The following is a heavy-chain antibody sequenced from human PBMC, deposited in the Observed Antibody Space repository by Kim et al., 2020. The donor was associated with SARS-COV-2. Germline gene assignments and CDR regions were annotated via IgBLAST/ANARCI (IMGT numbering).Heavy chain of an antibody. V-gene: IGHV4-34*01. CDR3: ARGVPGY. CDR1: GGSFSGYQ. CDR2: INHAGST. Sequence: SETLSLTCAAYGGSFSGYQWSWVRQSPGKGLEWIGQINHAGSTNYNPSLKSRVTLSVDTSKNQFSLKLTSVTAADTGVYYCARGVPGYWGQGSLVIVSS. J-gene: IGHJ4*02.